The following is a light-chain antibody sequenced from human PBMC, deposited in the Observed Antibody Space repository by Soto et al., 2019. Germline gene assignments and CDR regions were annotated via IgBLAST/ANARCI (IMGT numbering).Light chain of an antibody. CDR2: DAS. V-gene: IGKV1-5*01. J-gene: IGKJ1*01. CDR1: QNIGSY. CDR3: QQYNSYWT. Sequence: DIQMTQSPSSLSASVRDTVTITCRASQNIGSYLNWYQQKPGKAPKLLIYDASSLESGVPSRFSGSGSGTEFTLTISSLQPDDFATYYCQQYNSYWTFGQGTKVDI.